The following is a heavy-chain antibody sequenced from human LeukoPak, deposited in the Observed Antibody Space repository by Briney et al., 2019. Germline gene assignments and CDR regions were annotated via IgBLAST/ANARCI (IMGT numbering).Heavy chain of an antibody. CDR2: INSDGSST. CDR3: ARVKGDSSGYYGYFDY. D-gene: IGHD3-22*01. V-gene: IGHV3-74*01. CDR1: GFTFSSYW. J-gene: IGHJ4*02. Sequence: PGGSLRLSCAASGFTFSSYWMHWVRQAPGKGLVWVSRINSDGSSTSYADSVKGRFTISRDNAKNTLYLQMNSLRAEDTAVYYCARVKGDSSGYYGYFDYWGQGTLVTVSS.